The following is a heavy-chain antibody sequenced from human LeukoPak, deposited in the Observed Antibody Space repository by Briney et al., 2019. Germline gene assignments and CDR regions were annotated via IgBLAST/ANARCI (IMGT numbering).Heavy chain of an antibody. J-gene: IGHJ2*01. D-gene: IGHD3-3*01. Sequence: GGSLRLSCAASGFTFSSSWMLWVRQAPGKGLVWVSRINSDGSSTSYADSVKGRFTISRDNAKNTLYLQMNSLRAEDTAVYYCARAYYDFWSGYAFDLWGRGTLVTVSS. CDR1: GFTFSSSW. CDR3: ARAYYDFWSGYAFDL. CDR2: INSDGSST. V-gene: IGHV3-74*01.